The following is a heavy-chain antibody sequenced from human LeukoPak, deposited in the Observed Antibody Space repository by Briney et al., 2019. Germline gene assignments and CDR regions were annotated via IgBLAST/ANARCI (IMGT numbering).Heavy chain of an antibody. CDR3: ARAVHWTYDS. J-gene: IGHJ4*02. CDR2: IDPNSGVT. CDR1: GYTFTSYG. V-gene: IGHV1-2*02. D-gene: IGHD1-7*01. Sequence: ASVKVSCKASGYTFTSYGISWVRQAPGQGLEWMGWIDPNSGVTTYAQKFQGRVSTTRDTSISTAYMELSSLTSDDTAIYYCARAVHWTYDSWGQGTLVTVSS.